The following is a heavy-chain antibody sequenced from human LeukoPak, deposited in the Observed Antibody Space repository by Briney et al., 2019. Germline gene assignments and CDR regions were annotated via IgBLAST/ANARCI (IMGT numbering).Heavy chain of an antibody. CDR3: ARVNYGGNSPHYYYYYMDV. CDR1: GDSVSSNSAA. Sequence: SQTLSLTCAISGDSVSSNSAAWNWIRQSPSRGLEWLGRTYYRSKWYNDYAVSVKSRITINPDTSKNQFSLQLNSVTPEDTAVYYCARVNYGGNSPHYYYYYMDVWGKGTTVTISS. D-gene: IGHD4-23*01. J-gene: IGHJ6*03. CDR2: TYYRSKWYN. V-gene: IGHV6-1*01.